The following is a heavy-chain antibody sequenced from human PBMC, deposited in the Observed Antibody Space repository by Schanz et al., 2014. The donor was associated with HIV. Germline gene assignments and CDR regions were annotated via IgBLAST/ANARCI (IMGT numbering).Heavy chain of an antibody. J-gene: IGHJ6*02. CDR1: GFTFSTYA. D-gene: IGHD1-7*01. V-gene: IGHV3-33*01. Sequence: QVQLVESGGGVVQPGRSLRVSCAASGFTFSTYAMHWARQAPGKGLEWVAVIWNDGTNKYRADSVKGRFTISRDNSKNTLYLQMNSLRAEDTAVYFCARDRGLELRSRGVPTYGMDVWGQGTTVTVSS. CDR3: ARDRGLELRSRGVPTYGMDV. CDR2: IWNDGTNK.